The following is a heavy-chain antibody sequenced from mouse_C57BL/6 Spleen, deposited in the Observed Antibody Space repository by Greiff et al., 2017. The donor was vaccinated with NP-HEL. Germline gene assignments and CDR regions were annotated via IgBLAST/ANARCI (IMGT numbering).Heavy chain of an antibody. CDR2: INPSTGGT. CDR3: AREYPAWFAY. V-gene: IGHV1-42*01. CDR1: GYSFTGYY. D-gene: IGHD5-1*01. J-gene: IGHJ3*01. Sequence: VQLQQSGPELVKPGASVKISCKASGYSFTGYYMNWVKQSPEKSLEWIGEINPSTGGTTYNQKFKAKATLTVDKSSSTAYMQLKSLTSEDSAVYYCAREYPAWFAYWGQGTLVTVSA.